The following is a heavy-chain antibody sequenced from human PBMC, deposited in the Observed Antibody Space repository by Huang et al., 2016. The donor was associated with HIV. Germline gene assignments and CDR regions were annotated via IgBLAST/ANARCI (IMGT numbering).Heavy chain of an antibody. V-gene: IGHV1-69*01. CDR1: GGTFSSFA. J-gene: IGHJ5*02. D-gene: IGHD3-22*01. CDR3: ARDRAGRVTMMEGFDP. Sequence: QVQLVQSGPEVKKPGSSVKVSCTASGGTFSSFAISWVRQAPGQGLEWMGGIIPRCTTANYAQKFQGRVTITADESTNTVYMELTSLTFEDTAVYYCARDRAGRVTMMEGFDPWGLGTLVTVSS. CDR2: IIPRCTTA.